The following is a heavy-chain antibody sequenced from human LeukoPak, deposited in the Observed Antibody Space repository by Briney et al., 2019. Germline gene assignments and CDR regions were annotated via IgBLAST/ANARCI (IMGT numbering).Heavy chain of an antibody. CDR2: IIPIFGTA. V-gene: IGHV1-69*13. Sequence: AASVKLSCKASGGTFSSYAISWVRQAPGQGLEWMGGIIPIFGTANYAQKFQGRVTITADESTSTAYMELSSLRSEDTAVYYCAKVPDSSWYYFDYWGQGTLVTVSS. D-gene: IGHD6-13*01. J-gene: IGHJ4*02. CDR3: AKVPDSSWYYFDY. CDR1: GGTFSSYA.